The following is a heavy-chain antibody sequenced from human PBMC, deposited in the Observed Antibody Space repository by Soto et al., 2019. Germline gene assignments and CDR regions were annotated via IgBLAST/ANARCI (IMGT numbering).Heavy chain of an antibody. J-gene: IGHJ5*02. CDR1: GYTFTGYY. CDR2: INPNSGGT. V-gene: IGHV1-2*04. Sequence: GASVKVSCKASGYTFTGYYMHWVRQAPGQGLEWMGWINPNSGGTNYAQKFQGWVTMTRDTSISTAYMELSRLRSDDTAVYYCARGGYYYDSSGLTLFDPWRQGTLVTVSS. D-gene: IGHD3-22*01. CDR3: ARGGYYYDSSGLTLFDP.